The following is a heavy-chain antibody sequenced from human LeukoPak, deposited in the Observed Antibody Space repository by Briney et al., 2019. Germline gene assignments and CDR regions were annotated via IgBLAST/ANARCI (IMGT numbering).Heavy chain of an antibody. J-gene: IGHJ4*02. CDR2: IRYDGTNK. V-gene: IGHV3-30*02. CDR1: GFTFSSYG. D-gene: IGHD6-19*01. CDR3: AKDRNIAVTGRRGGYFDY. Sequence: GGSLRLSCAASGFTFSSYGIHWVRQAPGKGLEWVAFIRYDGTNKYYADSVKGRFTISRDNSKNTLYLQMNSLRAEDTAIYYCAKDRNIAVTGRRGGYFDYWGQGTRVTVSS.